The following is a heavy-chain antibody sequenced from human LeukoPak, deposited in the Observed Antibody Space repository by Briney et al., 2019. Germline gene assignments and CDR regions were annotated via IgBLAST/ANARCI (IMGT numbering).Heavy chain of an antibody. V-gene: IGHV1-18*04. CDR1: GYTFTSYG. CDR3: VRGLAEQQLVIDY. D-gene: IGHD6-13*01. J-gene: IGHJ4*02. Sequence: ASVKVSCKASGYTFTSYGSNWVRQAPGHGLEWMGWISGYNGNTNYAQKFQGRVTLTTDTSTTTAYMELRRLTSDDTAVYYCVRGLAEQQLVIDYWGQGTLVTVSS. CDR2: ISGYNGNT.